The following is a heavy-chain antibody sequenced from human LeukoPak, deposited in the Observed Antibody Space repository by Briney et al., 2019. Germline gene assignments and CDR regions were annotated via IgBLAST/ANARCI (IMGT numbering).Heavy chain of an antibody. V-gene: IGHV3-21*01. CDR3: AKGTTREVYRNWFDP. CDR2: ISSSSSYI. D-gene: IGHD4-23*01. Sequence: GGSLRLSCAASGFTFGHYAMHWVRQAPGKGLEWVSSISSSSSYIYYADSVKGRFTISRDNAKNSLYLQMNSLRAEDTAVYYCAKGTTREVYRNWFDPWGQGTLVTVSS. CDR1: GFTFGHYA. J-gene: IGHJ5*02.